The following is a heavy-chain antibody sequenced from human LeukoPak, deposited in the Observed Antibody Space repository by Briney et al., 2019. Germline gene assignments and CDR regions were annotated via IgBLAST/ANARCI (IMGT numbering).Heavy chain of an antibody. D-gene: IGHD6-19*01. V-gene: IGHV3-21*01. Sequence: PGGSLRLSCAASGFTFSSYSMNWVRQAPGKGLEWVSSISSSSSYIYYADAVKGRFTISRDNAKNSLYLQMNSLRAEDTAVYYCARDRLAVADYWGQGTLVTVSS. CDR3: ARDRLAVADY. CDR2: ISSSSSYI. J-gene: IGHJ4*02. CDR1: GFTFSSYS.